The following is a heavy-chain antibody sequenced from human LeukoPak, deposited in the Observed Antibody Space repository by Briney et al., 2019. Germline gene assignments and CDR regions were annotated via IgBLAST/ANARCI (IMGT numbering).Heavy chain of an antibody. CDR3: ARDGFHKKGYCSGGSCYQWYFDL. D-gene: IGHD2-15*01. Sequence: GASVKVSCKVSGYTLTELSMHWVRQAPGKGLEWMGGFDPEDGETIYAQKFQGRVTMTTDTSTSTAYMELRSLRSDDTAVYYCARDGFHKKGYCSGGSCYQWYFDLWGRGTLVTVSS. CDR2: FDPEDGET. CDR1: GYTLTELS. V-gene: IGHV1-24*01. J-gene: IGHJ2*01.